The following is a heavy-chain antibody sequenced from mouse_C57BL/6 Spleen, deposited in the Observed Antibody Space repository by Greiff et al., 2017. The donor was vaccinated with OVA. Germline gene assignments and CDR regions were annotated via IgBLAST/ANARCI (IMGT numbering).Heavy chain of an antibody. CDR3: ARKRYGSSFYWYFDV. CDR1: GFSLTSYA. D-gene: IGHD1-1*01. V-gene: IGHV2-9-1*01. CDR2: IWTGGGT. J-gene: IGHJ1*03. Sequence: VKLVESGPGLVAPSQSLSITCTVSGFSLTSYAISWVRQPPGKGLEWLGVIWTGGGTNYNSALKSRLSISKDNSKSQVFLKMNSLQTDDTARYYCARKRYGSSFYWYFDVWGTGTTVTVSS.